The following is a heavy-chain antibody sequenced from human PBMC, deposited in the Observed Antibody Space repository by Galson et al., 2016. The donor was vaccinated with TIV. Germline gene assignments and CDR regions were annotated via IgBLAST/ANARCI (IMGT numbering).Heavy chain of an antibody. CDR2: INPGGTT. J-gene: IGHJ6*02. Sequence: ETLSLTCAVYGGSFSNYYWNWIRQPPGKGLEWIGEINPGGTTTYNPSLKNRVTISLDTSKTKVTLNLRSVTAADTAVYYCARQYYDVLTGPIPSDYGMDLWGRGTSVIVSS. D-gene: IGHD3-9*01. CDR3: ARQYYDVLTGPIPSDYGMDL. CDR1: GGSFSNYY. V-gene: IGHV4-34*01.